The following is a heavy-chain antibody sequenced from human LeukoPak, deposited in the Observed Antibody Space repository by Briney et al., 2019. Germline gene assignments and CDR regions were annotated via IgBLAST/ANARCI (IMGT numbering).Heavy chain of an antibody. V-gene: IGHV1-2*04. Sequence: GASVKVSCKASGYTFTSYDINWVRQVTGQGLEWMGWINPNSGGTNYAQKFQGWVTMTRDTSISTAYMELSRLRSDDTAVYYCARESGWYYDSSGYDAFDIWGQGTMVTVSS. D-gene: IGHD3-22*01. J-gene: IGHJ3*02. CDR2: INPNSGGT. CDR3: ARESGWYYDSSGYDAFDI. CDR1: GYTFTSYD.